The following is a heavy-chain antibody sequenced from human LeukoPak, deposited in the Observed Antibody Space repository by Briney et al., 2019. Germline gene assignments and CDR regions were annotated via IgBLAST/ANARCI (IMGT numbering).Heavy chain of an antibody. CDR1: GFTFSSYG. CDR3: AKDHDSSGWYGGY. D-gene: IGHD6-19*01. CDR2: ISGSGGST. J-gene: IGHJ4*02. V-gene: IGHV3-23*01. Sequence: PGGTLRLSCAASGFTFSSYGMSWVRQAPGKGLEWVSAISGSGGSTYYADSVKGRFTISRDNSKNTLYLQMNSLRAEDTAVYYCAKDHDSSGWYGGYWGQGTLVTVSS.